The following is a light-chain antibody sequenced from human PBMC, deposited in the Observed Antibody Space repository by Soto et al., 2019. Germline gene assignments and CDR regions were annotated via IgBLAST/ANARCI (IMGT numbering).Light chain of an antibody. J-gene: IGLJ3*02. V-gene: IGLV2-14*01. Sequence: QSALTQPASLSGSPGQSVTISCTATSSDAGGYDSVSWYQQHPGKAPKLMIYEVSNRPSGVSKRFSGSKSGNTASLAISGLQAEDEADHYCCSFSNTSTWVFGGGTQLTVL. CDR1: SSDAGGYDS. CDR2: EVS. CDR3: CSFSNTSTWV.